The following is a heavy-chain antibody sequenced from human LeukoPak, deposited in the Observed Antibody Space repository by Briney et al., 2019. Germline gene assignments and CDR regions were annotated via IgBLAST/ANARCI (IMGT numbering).Heavy chain of an antibody. CDR1: GFTFNTYA. CDR3: VKYHNSCYSV. J-gene: IGHJ4*02. V-gene: IGHV3-64D*06. Sequence: GGSLRLSCSASGFTFNTYAMHWVRQAPGKGLEYVSAISTDGGGTYYADSVKGRFTIPSDNSKNTLSLQMSSLRAEDTAVYYCVKYHNSCYSVWGQGTLVTVSS. D-gene: IGHD2-15*01. CDR2: ISTDGGGT.